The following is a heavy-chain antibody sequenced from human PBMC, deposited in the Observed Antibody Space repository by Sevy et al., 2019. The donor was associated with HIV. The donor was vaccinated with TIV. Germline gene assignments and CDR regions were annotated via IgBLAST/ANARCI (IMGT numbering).Heavy chain of an antibody. D-gene: IGHD1-26*01. V-gene: IGHV3-33*01. CDR1: GFTFSSYA. CDR2: IWHDGSQK. CDR3: ARGRVGATTSYYFDY. J-gene: IGHJ4*02. Sequence: GGSLILSCAASGFTFSSYAMHWVRQAPGKGLEWVGLIWHDGSQKYYADSVRGRFTFSRDNSKNTLFLQVSSLRAEDTAVYYCARGRVGATTSYYFDYWGQGTLVTVSS.